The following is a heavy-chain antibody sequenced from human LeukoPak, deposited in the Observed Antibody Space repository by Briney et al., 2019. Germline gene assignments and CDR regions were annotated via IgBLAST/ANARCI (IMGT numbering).Heavy chain of an antibody. CDR3: HGSGYYTGMDF. D-gene: IGHD3-3*01. CDR1: GFTFDDYA. J-gene: IGHJ4*02. CDR2: INWNGGST. Sequence: PGGSLRLSCAASGFTFDDYAMSWVRQAPGKGLEWVSSINWNGGSTGYADSVKGRFTISRDNAKNSLYLQMNSLRVEDTALYYCHGSGYYTGMDFWGQGTLVTVSS. V-gene: IGHV3-20*04.